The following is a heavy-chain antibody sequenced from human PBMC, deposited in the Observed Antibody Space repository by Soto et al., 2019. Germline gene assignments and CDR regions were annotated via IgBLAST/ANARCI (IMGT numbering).Heavy chain of an antibody. CDR3: ATDHQWLGDYYNGMDV. V-gene: IGHV1-24*01. CDR1: GYTLIELY. J-gene: IGHJ6*02. D-gene: IGHD6-19*01. Sequence: GASVKVSCKVSGYTLIELYMHWVRQAPGKGLEWMGRFDPDNGGRIYAQKFQGRVIMTEDTSTDTAYMELSSLRSEDTAVYYCATDHQWLGDYYNGMDVWGQGTTVTFSS. CDR2: FDPDNGGR.